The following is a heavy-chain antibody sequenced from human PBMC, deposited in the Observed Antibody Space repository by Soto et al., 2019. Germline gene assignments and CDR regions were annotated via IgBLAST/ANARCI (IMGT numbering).Heavy chain of an antibody. CDR2: IYHSGST. D-gene: IGHD1-26*01. V-gene: IGHV4-4*02. CDR3: ARDASVGATPLYYFDY. J-gene: IGHJ4*02. Sequence: SETLSLTCAVWGGSISSSKWWSWVRQPPGKGLEWIGEIYHSGSTNYNPSLKSRVTISVDKSKNQFSLKLSSVTAADTAVYYCARDASVGATPLYYFDYWGQGTLVTVSS. CDR1: GGSISSSKW.